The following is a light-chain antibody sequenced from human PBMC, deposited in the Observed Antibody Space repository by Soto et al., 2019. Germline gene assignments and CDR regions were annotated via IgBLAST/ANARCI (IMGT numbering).Light chain of an antibody. V-gene: IGLV2-23*01. CDR1: SSDVGSYNL. CDR3: CSYAGSSTLA. J-gene: IGLJ2*01. CDR2: EGS. Sequence: QSALTQPASVSGSPGQSITISCTGTSSDVGSYNLVSWYQQHPGKAPKPMIYEGSKRPSGVSNRFSGSKSGNTASLTISGLQAEDEADYYCCSYAGSSTLAFGGGTKLTVL.